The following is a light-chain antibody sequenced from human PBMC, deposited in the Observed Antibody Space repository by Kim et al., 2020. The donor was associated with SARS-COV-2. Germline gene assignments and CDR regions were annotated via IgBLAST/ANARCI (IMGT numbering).Light chain of an antibody. CDR2: DAS. V-gene: IGKV3D-20*01. CDR3: QHYDNSLT. Sequence: SCPGERAHPSCGASQGVSSRHLAWYQQKPGLAPRLLIYDASSRATGIPDRFSGSGSGTDFTLTISRLEPEDFAVYYCQHYDNSLTFGGGTKVDIK. CDR1: QGVSSRH. J-gene: IGKJ4*01.